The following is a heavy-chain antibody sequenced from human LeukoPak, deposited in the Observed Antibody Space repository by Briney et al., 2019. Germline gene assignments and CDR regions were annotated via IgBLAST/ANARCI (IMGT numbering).Heavy chain of an antibody. J-gene: IGHJ4*02. V-gene: IGHV1-69*06. CDR1: GGTFSSYA. Sequence: SVKVSCKASGGTFSSYAISWVRQAPGQGLEWMGGIIPIFGTANYAQKFQGRVTITADKSTSTAYMELSSLRSEDTAVYYCALRGYSGYDLDGYWGQGTLVTVSS. CDR2: IIPIFGTA. D-gene: IGHD5-12*01. CDR3: ALRGYSGYDLDGY.